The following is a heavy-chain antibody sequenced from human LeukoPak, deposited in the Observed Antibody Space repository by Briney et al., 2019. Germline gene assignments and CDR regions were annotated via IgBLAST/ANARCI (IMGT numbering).Heavy chain of an antibody. V-gene: IGHV4-39*01. Sequence: SETLSVTCTVSGGSISSSSYYWGWIRQPPGKGLEWIGNIYYSGSTYYNPSLKSRVTISVDTPENQFSLKLSSVTAADTAVYYCARLGSGYSYGFDYWGQGTLVTVSS. J-gene: IGHJ4*02. D-gene: IGHD5-18*01. CDR2: IYYSGST. CDR1: GGSISSSSYY. CDR3: ARLGSGYSYGFDY.